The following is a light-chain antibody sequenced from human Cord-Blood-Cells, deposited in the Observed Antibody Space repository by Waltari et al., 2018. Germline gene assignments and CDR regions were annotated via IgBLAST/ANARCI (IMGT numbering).Light chain of an antibody. CDR2: DAS. CDR3: QQRSNWPYT. CDR1: QSVSSY. J-gene: IGKJ2*01. Sequence: EIVLTQSPATLSLSPGERATLSCRASQSVSSYLAWYQQKPDQAPRLLIYDASNRATGIQARFSGSGSETDFTLTISSLEREVFAVYYCQQRSNWPYTFGQGNKLEIK. V-gene: IGKV3-11*01.